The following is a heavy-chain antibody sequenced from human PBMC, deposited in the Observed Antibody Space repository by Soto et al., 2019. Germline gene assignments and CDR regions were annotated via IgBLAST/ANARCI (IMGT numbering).Heavy chain of an antibody. CDR2: ISYDGSNK. Sequence: LRLSCAASGFTFSSYGMQWVRQAPGKGLEWVAVISYDGSNKYYADSVKGRFTISRDNSKNTLYLQMNSLRAEDTAVYYCAKDRGSVTSGRFAFDIWGQGTMVTVSS. CDR1: GFTFSSYG. J-gene: IGHJ3*02. CDR3: AKDRGSVTSGRFAFDI. V-gene: IGHV3-30*18. D-gene: IGHD3-10*01.